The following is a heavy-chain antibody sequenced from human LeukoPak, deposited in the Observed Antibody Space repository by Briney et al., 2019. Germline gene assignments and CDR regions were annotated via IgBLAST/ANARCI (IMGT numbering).Heavy chain of an antibody. Sequence: GGSLRLSCAASGFTFSSYWMSWVRQAPGKGLEWVSYISSSSSTIYYADSVKGRFTISRDNAKNSLYLQMNSLRAEDTAVYYCARDRNYYDSSGQTEGFDYWGQGTLVTVSS. V-gene: IGHV3-48*04. CDR2: ISSSSSTI. CDR3: ARDRNYYDSSGQTEGFDY. J-gene: IGHJ4*02. D-gene: IGHD3-22*01. CDR1: GFTFSSYW.